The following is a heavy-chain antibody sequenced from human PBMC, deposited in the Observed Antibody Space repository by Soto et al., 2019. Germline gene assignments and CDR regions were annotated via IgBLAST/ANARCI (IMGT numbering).Heavy chain of an antibody. Sequence: PGESLKISCKGSGYSFAGYWITWVRQKPGKGLEWMGRIDPSDSQTYYSPSFRGHVTISVTKSITTVFLQWSSLRASDTATYYCARQIYDSDTGPNFQYYFDSWGHGTPVTVSS. D-gene: IGHD3-22*01. J-gene: IGHJ4*01. CDR1: GYSFAGYW. CDR2: IDPSDSQT. V-gene: IGHV5-10-1*01. CDR3: ARQIYDSDTGPNFQYYFDS.